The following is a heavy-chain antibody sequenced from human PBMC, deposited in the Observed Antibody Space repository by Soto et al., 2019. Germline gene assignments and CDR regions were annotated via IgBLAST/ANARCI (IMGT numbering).Heavy chain of an antibody. J-gene: IGHJ4*02. CDR3: ARAPDYYDSSGYPIIDY. CDR2: IYYSGST. D-gene: IGHD3-22*01. CDR1: GGSISSGGYY. V-gene: IGHV4-31*03. Sequence: SETLSLTCTVSGGSISSGGYYWSWIRQHPGKGLEWIGYIYYSGSTYYNPSLKSRVTISVDTSKNQFSLKLSSVTAADTAVYYCARAPDYYDSSGYPIIDYWGQGTLVTVSS.